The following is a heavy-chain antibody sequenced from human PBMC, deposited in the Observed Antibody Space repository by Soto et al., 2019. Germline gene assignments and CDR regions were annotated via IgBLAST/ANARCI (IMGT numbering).Heavy chain of an antibody. D-gene: IGHD3-16*01. V-gene: IGHV1-18*01. CDR2: INIHNGNT. Sequence: QVQLVQSGAEVKKPGASVKVSCKASGYTFTSYGISWVRQAPGQGLEWMGWINIHNGNTNYAQKRQGRVNMNKETYTRTAYKELRSRRSAERAVYYCARWGPPYDHWRQGTLVTVSS. CDR3: ARWGPPYDH. J-gene: IGHJ4*02. CDR1: GYTFTSYG.